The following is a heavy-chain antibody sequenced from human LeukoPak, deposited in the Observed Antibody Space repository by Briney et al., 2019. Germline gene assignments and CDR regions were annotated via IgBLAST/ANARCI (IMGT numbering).Heavy chain of an antibody. V-gene: IGHV4-34*01. Sequence: PSETLSLTCAVYGGSFSGYYWSWIRQPPGKGLEWIGEINHSGSTNYNPSLKSRVTISVDTSKNQFSLKPSSVTAADTAVYYCARGVLWFYYYMDVWGKGTTVTVSS. D-gene: IGHD3-10*01. CDR1: GGSFSGYY. CDR3: ARGVLWFYYYMDV. CDR2: INHSGST. J-gene: IGHJ6*03.